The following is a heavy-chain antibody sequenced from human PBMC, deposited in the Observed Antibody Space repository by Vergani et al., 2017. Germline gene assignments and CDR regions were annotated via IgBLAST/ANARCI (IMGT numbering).Heavy chain of an antibody. D-gene: IGHD6-13*01. Sequence: QAQLQESGPGLVKPSETLSLTCHVFGVSVTDYICNWIRQAPGKGLEWIGSLSTTGGATHASHNPSLKSRVSISVDTPKSQFSLWLTSVTAADSATYYCAGETHSWQRADRWGEGLLVSVSS. CDR3: AGETHSWQRADR. CDR2: LSTTGGA. J-gene: IGHJ5*02. CDR1: GVSVTDYI. V-gene: IGHV4-59*02.